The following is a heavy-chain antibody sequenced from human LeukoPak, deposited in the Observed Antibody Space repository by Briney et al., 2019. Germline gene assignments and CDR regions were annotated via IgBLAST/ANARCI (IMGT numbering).Heavy chain of an antibody. CDR1: GGSISSGSYY. CDR3: ARALRFLEWHDAFDI. J-gene: IGHJ3*02. CDR2: IYNSGST. D-gene: IGHD3-3*01. Sequence: SETLSLTCTVSGGSISSGSYYWSWIRQPAGKGLEWIGRIYNSGSTNYNPSLKSRVTISVDTSKNQFSLKLSSATAADTAVYYCARALRFLEWHDAFDIWGQGTMVTVSS. V-gene: IGHV4-61*02.